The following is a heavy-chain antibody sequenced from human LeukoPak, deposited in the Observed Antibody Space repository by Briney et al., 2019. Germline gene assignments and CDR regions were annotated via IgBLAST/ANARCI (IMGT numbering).Heavy chain of an antibody. CDR1: GFTFSSYW. V-gene: IGHV3-7*01. D-gene: IGHD6-13*01. J-gene: IGHJ4*02. CDR2: IKQDGSEK. Sequence: PGGSLRLPCAASGFTFSSYWMSWVRQAPGKGLEWVANIKQDGSEKYYVDSVKGRFTISRDSAKNSLYLQMNSLRAEDTAVYYCATGPGYSSSWWGQGTLVTVSS. CDR3: ATGPGYSSSW.